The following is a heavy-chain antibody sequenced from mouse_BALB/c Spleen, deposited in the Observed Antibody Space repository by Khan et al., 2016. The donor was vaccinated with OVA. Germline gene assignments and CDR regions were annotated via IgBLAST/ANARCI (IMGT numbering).Heavy chain of an antibody. D-gene: IGHD1-1*01. CDR1: GYTFTSYW. Sequence: QVQLQQSGAELAKPGASVKMSCKASGYTFTSYWMHWVKQRPGQGLEWIGYINPSTGYTEYNQRFKDKATLTADKSSSTAYMLLSSLTSEESAVYYCANHGSSSAWLTYWGQGTLVTGSA. V-gene: IGHV1-7*01. J-gene: IGHJ3*01. CDR2: INPSTGYT. CDR3: ANHGSSSAWLTY.